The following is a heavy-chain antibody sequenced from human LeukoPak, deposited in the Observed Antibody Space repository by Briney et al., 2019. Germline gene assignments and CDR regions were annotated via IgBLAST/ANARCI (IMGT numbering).Heavy chain of an antibody. CDR3: ARDTDGSLDY. CDR1: GFTFTNSW. V-gene: IGHV3-7*01. Sequence: GGSLRLSCAASGFTFTNSWMAWVRQAPGKGLEWVANIKQDGSTKHYADPLKGRFTISRDNPKNSLYLQMNSLRSDDTAVYYCARDTDGSLDYWGQGILVTVAS. D-gene: IGHD1-26*01. CDR2: IKQDGSTK. J-gene: IGHJ4*02.